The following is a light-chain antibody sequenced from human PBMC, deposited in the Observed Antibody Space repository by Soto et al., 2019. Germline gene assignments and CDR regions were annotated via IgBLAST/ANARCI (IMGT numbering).Light chain of an antibody. J-gene: IGKJ5*01. V-gene: IGKV3-11*01. CDR1: QSVTNY. CDR3: QHRSHWLIT. CDR2: ETI. Sequence: EIVLTQSPATLSLSPGERATLSCRASQSVTNYLAWYQQKAGQAPRLLIYETIHRATGIPARFSGSGSGTDFTLTISSLEPEDFADYYCQHRSHWLITFGQGTRLEIK.